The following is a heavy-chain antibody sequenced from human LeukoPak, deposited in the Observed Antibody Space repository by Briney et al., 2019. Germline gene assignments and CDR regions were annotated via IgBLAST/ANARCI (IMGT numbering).Heavy chain of an antibody. J-gene: IGHJ5*02. CDR2: IYNSGST. Sequence: SETLSLTCTVSGGSISSGGYYWSWIRQHPGKGLEWIGYIYNSGSTYYNPSLKSRVTISVDTSKNQFSLKLSSVTAADTAVYYCASKYMVRGVNWFDPWGQGTLVTVSS. CDR3: ASKYMVRGVNWFDP. V-gene: IGHV4-31*03. CDR1: GGSISSGGYY. D-gene: IGHD3-10*01.